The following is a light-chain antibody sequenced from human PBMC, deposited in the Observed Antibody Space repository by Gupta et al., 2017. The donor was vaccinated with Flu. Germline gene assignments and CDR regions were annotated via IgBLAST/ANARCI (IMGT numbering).Light chain of an antibody. J-gene: IGLJ1*01. CDR3: CSYASNTHYI. V-gene: IGLV2-23*01. CDR1: SSDVGHFNF. Sequence: QSALPQSASVSVSAGPSISISCTGTSSDVGHFNFVSWYRQDPGKAPQLLIYEDTKRPSGISERLYGSKSGNTASLTIAGLQAADETDYYCCSYASNTHYIFGAGTKVTVI. CDR2: EDT.